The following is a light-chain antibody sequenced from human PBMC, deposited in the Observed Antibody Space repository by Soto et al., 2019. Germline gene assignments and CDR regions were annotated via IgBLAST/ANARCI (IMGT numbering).Light chain of an antibody. J-gene: IGLJ1*01. CDR1: SSDVGSYNL. Sequence: SDLTRLASECASPRQSITISKNKTSSDVGSYNLVSWYQQHPGKVPKLMIHEGSKRPSGVSNRFSGSKSGNTASLTISGLQAEDEADYYCCSYAGSSLYVFGTGTKVTVL. V-gene: IGLV2-23*01. CDR3: CSYAGSSLYV. CDR2: EGS.